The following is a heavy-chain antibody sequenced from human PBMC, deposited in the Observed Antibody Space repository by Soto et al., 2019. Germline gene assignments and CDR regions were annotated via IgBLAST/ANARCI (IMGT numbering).Heavy chain of an antibody. Sequence: ASVKVSCKASGYTFTGYYMHWVRQAPGQGLEWMGWINPNSGGTNYAQKFQGRVTMTRDTSISTAYMELSRLRSDDTAVYYCARDNIRDIVAGNGWFDPWGQGTLVTVSS. CDR3: ARDNIRDIVAGNGWFDP. V-gene: IGHV1-2*02. CDR2: INPNSGGT. J-gene: IGHJ5*02. CDR1: GYTFTGYY. D-gene: IGHD5-12*01.